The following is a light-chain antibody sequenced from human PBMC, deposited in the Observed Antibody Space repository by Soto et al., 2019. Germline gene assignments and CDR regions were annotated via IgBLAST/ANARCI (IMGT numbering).Light chain of an antibody. Sequence: AIQLTQSPPSLSASVGDRVTITCRASQGISSALAWYQQKPGEPPNLLIYDASSLESGVPSRFGGSGSGTDFTFTISSLQPEDFATYYCQQFNSYPLTFGGGTKVEMK. CDR1: QGISSA. CDR3: QQFNSYPLT. CDR2: DAS. J-gene: IGKJ4*01. V-gene: IGKV1-13*02.